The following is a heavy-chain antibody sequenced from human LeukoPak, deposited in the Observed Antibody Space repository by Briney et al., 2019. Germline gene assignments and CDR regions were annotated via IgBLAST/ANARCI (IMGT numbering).Heavy chain of an antibody. V-gene: IGHV4-59*01. D-gene: IGHD2-15*01. CDR3: ASLSEYCSAGSCYLGWFDP. J-gene: IGHJ5*02. Sequence: SETLSLTCAVSGGSISSYYWSWIRQPPGKGLEWIGYMYYSGSTNYNPSLKSRVTMSVDTSKNQFSLKLNSVTAADTAVYYCASLSEYCSAGSCYLGWFDPWGQGALVTVSS. CDR1: GGSISSYY. CDR2: MYYSGST.